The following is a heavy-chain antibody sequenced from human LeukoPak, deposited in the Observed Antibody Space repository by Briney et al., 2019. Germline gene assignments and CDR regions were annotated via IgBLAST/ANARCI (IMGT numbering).Heavy chain of an antibody. CDR1: GFTVSSNS. CDR2: IYSGGST. Sequence: PGGSLRLSCAAAGFTVSSNSMSWVRHAARKGLEWVSVIYSGGSTYYADSVKGRFTISRDNSKNTLYLQMNSLRAEDTAVYYCARDGPYGDRGDFDYWGQGTLVTVSS. J-gene: IGHJ4*02. V-gene: IGHV3-66*01. CDR3: ARDGPYGDRGDFDY. D-gene: IGHD4-17*01.